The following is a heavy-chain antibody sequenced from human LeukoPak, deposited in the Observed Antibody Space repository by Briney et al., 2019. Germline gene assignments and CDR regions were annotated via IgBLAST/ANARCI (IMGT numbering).Heavy chain of an antibody. CDR1: GGSISSYY. J-gene: IGHJ4*02. V-gene: IGHV4-4*07. D-gene: IGHD2-15*01. CDR2: IYTSGST. CDR3: ATSLVAEDAFDI. Sequence: SETLSLTCTVSGGSISSYYWSWIRQPAGKGLEWIGRIYTSGSTNYNPSLKSRVTMSVDTSKNQFSLKLSSVTAADTAVYYCATSLVAEDAFDIWGQGTLVTVSS.